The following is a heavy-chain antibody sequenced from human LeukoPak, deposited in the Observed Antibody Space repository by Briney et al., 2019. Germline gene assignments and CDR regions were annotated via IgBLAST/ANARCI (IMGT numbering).Heavy chain of an antibody. CDR1: GGSISSSNYY. CDR3: ARVSGYFDY. CDR2: IYYSGST. D-gene: IGHD6-19*01. Sequence: PSETLSLTCTVSGGSISSSNYYWDWIRQPPGKGLEWIGSIYYSGSTYYNPSLKSRVTISVGTSKNQFSLKLSSVTAADTAVYYCARVSGYFDYWGQGTLVTVSS. V-gene: IGHV4-39*01. J-gene: IGHJ4*02.